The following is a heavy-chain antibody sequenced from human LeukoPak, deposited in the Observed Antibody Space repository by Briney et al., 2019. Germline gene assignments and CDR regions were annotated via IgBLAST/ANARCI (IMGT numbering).Heavy chain of an antibody. D-gene: IGHD2-2*01. CDR1: GFTFNNYA. J-gene: IGHJ4*02. V-gene: IGHV3-33*06. CDR2: IWQDGDKK. Sequence: GGSLRLSCVASGFTFNNYAMHWVRQAPGKGLEWLAIIWQDGDKKEYGDSVRGRFTVSRDNSKNTLYLKMNSLRAEDTAFYYCAKDRGPDMAVVDFIDHWGQGTLVAVSS. CDR3: AKDRGPDMAVVDFIDH.